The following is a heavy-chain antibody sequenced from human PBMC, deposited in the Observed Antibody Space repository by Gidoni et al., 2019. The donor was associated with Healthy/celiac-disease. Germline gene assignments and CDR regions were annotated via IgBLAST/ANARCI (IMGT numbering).Heavy chain of an antibody. Sequence: EVQLVESGGGVVKPGGALRLSCEESGVTSDDHALHWVRQAPGKGLGCVPLISWAGGSTYYADSVKVRCTISTDNSKNSLYLQMTSLRTEDTALYYCAKESAVAGSEDSHYFDYWGQGTLVTVSS. V-gene: IGHV3-43*01. D-gene: IGHD6-19*01. CDR3: AKESAVAGSEDSHYFDY. CDR2: ISWAGGST. CDR1: GVTSDDHA. J-gene: IGHJ4*02.